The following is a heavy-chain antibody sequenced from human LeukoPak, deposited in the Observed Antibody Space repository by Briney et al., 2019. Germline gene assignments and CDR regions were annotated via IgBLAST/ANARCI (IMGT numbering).Heavy chain of an antibody. V-gene: IGHV3-23*01. CDR3: SRSINYRNYLLDF. CDR2: ISARGVST. Sequence: LGEPLRLSCAASGFNFKDYDMTWVRQAPGKGLEWVASISARGVSTNYADSVRGRFTISRDNSNRVVYLRMNSLRTEDTAVYYLSRSINYRNYLLDFWGLGTRVIVSS. CDR1: GFNFKDYD. D-gene: IGHD3/OR15-3a*01. J-gene: IGHJ4*02.